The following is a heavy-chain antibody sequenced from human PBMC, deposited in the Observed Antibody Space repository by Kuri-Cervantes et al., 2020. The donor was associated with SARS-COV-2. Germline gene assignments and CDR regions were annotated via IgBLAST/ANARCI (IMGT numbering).Heavy chain of an antibody. CDR1: GFTFSSYA. CDR3: AKGQSYYDSSGYYGYFDY. CDR2: ISGSGGST. J-gene: IGHJ4*02. Sequence: GESLKISCAASGFTFSSYAMSWVRQAPGKGLEWVSAISGSGGSTYYADSVKGRFTISRDNSKNTLYLQMNSLRAEDTAVYYCAKGQSYYDSSGYYGYFDYWGQGTLVTVSS. D-gene: IGHD3-22*01. V-gene: IGHV3-23*01.